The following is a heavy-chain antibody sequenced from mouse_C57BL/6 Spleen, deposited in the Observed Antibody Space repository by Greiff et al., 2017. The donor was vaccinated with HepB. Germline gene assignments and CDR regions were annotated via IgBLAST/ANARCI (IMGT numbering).Heavy chain of an antibody. V-gene: IGHV14-4*01. CDR2: IDPENGDT. CDR1: GFNIKDDY. CDR3: TTGGYRNYFDY. D-gene: IGHD3-1*01. Sequence: EVQRVESGAELVRPGASVKLSCTASGFNIKDDYMHWVKQRPEQGLEWIGWIDPENGDTEYASKFQGKATITADTSSNTAYLQLSSLTSEDTAVYYCTTGGYRNYFDYWGQGTTLTVSS. J-gene: IGHJ2*01.